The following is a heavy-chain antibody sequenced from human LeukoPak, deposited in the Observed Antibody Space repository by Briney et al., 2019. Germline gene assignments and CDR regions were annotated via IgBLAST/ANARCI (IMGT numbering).Heavy chain of an antibody. CDR3: AGAYGDWFDP. D-gene: IGHD3-10*01. V-gene: IGHV3-74*01. J-gene: IGHJ5*02. Sequence: PGGSLRLSCAASGFTFSSYWMHWVRQAPGKGLVWVSRINSDGSGTSYADSVKGRFTVSSDNAKNTLYLQMNRLTAEDTAVYYCAGAYGDWFDPWGQGTLVTVSS. CDR1: GFTFSSYW. CDR2: INSDGSGT.